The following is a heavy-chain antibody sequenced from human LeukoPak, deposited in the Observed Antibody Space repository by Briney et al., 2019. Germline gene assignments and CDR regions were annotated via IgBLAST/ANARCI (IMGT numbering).Heavy chain of an antibody. J-gene: IGHJ4*02. CDR2: ISSSSSTI. D-gene: IGHD3-10*01. Sequence: GGSLRLSCAASGFTFSSYSMNWVRQAPGKGLEWVSYISSSSSTIYYADSVKGRFTISRDNAKNSLYLQMNSLRAEDTAVYYCARDRSITMVRRVIIKTSIDYWGQGTLVTVSS. CDR3: ARDRSITMVRRVIIKTSIDY. CDR1: GFTFSSYS. V-gene: IGHV3-48*01.